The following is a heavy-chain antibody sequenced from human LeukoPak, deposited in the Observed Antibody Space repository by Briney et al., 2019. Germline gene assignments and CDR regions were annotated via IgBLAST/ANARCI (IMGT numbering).Heavy chain of an antibody. J-gene: IGHJ5*02. CDR2: IKPDGGDK. CDR3: ARGWFDP. V-gene: IGHV3-7*01. CDR1: GFTFSNYW. Sequence: PGGSLRLSCAASGFTFSNYWMSWVRQAPGKGLEWVANIKPDGGDKYYVDSVKGRLTISRDNAKNSLYLEMNSLRVEDTAVYYCARGWFDPWGQGTLVTVSA.